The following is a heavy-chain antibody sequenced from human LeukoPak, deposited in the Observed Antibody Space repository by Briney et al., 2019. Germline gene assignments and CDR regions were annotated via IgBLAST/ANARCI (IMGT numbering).Heavy chain of an antibody. V-gene: IGHV4-59*12. D-gene: IGHD1-26*01. CDR1: GGSISSYY. Sequence: KPSETLSLTCTVSGGSISSYYWSWIRQPPGKGLEWIGYIYYSGSTNYNPSLKSRVTISVDTSKNQFSLKLSSVTAAYTAVYFCATNRAGTYDRPFDIWGQGTMVTVSS. CDR3: ATNRAGTYDRPFDI. J-gene: IGHJ3*02. CDR2: IYYSGST.